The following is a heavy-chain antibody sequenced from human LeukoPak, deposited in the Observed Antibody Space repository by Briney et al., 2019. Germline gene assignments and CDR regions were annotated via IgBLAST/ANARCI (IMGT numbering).Heavy chain of an antibody. J-gene: IGHJ4*02. D-gene: IGHD4-17*01. Sequence: ASVKVSCKASGYTFTSYGISWVRQAPGQGLEWMGWISAYNGNTNYAQELQGRVIMTTDTSTSTAYMELRSLRSDDTAVYYCARDDSGDYEGYFDYWGQGTLVTVSS. CDR3: ARDDSGDYEGYFDY. V-gene: IGHV1-18*01. CDR2: ISAYNGNT. CDR1: GYTFTSYG.